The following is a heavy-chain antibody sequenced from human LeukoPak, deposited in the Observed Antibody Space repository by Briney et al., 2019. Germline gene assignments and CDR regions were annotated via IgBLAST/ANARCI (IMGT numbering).Heavy chain of an antibody. D-gene: IGHD2-2*01. Sequence: GGSLRLSCAASGFTFSSYGMHWVRQAPGKGLEWVAFIRYDGSNKYYADSVKGRFTISRDNSKNTLYLQMNSLRAEDTALYYCAKDDTRGSGAFDIWGQGTMVTVSS. V-gene: IGHV3-30*02. CDR3: AKDDTRGSGAFDI. CDR1: GFTFSSYG. CDR2: IRYDGSNK. J-gene: IGHJ3*02.